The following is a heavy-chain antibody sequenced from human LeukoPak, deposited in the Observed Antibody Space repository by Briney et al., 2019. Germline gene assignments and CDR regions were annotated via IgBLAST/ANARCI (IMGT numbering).Heavy chain of an antibody. J-gene: IGHJ4*02. Sequence: GSSVKVSCKASGGTFSSYAISWVRQALGQGLEWMGGIIPIFGTANYAQKFQGRVTITTDESTSTAYMELSSLRSEDTAVYYCARDRLTGLDYWGQGTLVTVSS. CDR2: IIPIFGTA. CDR3: ARDRLTGLDY. V-gene: IGHV1-69*05. D-gene: IGHD7-27*01. CDR1: GGTFSSYA.